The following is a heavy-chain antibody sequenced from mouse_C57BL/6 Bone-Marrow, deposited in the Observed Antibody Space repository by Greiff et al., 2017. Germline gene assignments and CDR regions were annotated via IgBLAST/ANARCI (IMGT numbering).Heavy chain of an antibody. Sequence: VHVKQSGAELVRPGASVKLSCTASGFNIKDYYMHWVKQRPEQGLEWIGRIDPEDGDTEYAPKFQGKATMTADTSSNTAYLQLSSLTSEDTAVYYGTTLYYYGSSSGAYWGQGTLVTVSA. V-gene: IGHV14-1*01. CDR2: IDPEDGDT. CDR1: GFNIKDYY. J-gene: IGHJ3*01. D-gene: IGHD1-1*01. CDR3: TTLYYYGSSSGAY.